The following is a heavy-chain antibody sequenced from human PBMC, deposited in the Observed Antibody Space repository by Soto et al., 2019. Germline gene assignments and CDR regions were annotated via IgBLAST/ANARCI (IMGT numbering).Heavy chain of an antibody. CDR3: AKDGEDGYNLGVFDY. CDR1: GFTFSSYA. V-gene: IGHV3-23*01. Sequence: GGSLRLSCAASGFTFSSYAMSWVRQAPGKGLEWVSAISGSGGSTYYADSVKGRFTISRDNSKNTLYLQMNSLRAEDTAVYYCAKDGEDGYNLGVFDYWGQGTLVTVSS. D-gene: IGHD5-12*01. CDR2: ISGSGGST. J-gene: IGHJ4*02.